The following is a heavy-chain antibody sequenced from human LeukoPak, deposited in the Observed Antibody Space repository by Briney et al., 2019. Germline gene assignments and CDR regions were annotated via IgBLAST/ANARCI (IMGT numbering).Heavy chain of an antibody. J-gene: IGHJ3*02. Sequence: ASVKASCKASGGTFSSYAISWVRQAPGQGLEWMGGIIPIFGTANYAQKFQGRVTITADESTSIAYMELRSLRSDDMTVYYCAREKGYGDYKGQDAFDIWGQGTMVTVSS. CDR1: GGTFSSYA. CDR3: AREKGYGDYKGQDAFDI. V-gene: IGHV1-69*13. CDR2: IIPIFGTA. D-gene: IGHD4-17*01.